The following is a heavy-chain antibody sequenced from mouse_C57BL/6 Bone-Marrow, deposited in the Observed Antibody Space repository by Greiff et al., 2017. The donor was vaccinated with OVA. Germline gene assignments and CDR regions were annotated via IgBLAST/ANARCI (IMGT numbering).Heavy chain of an antibody. V-gene: IGHV5-6*01. CDR3: ARKDYGSSWFAY. CDR1: GFTFSSYG. J-gene: IGHJ3*01. D-gene: IGHD1-1*01. CDR2: ISSGGSYT. Sequence: DVQLVESGGDLVKPGGSLKLSCAASGFTFSSYGMSWVRQTPDKRLEWVATISSGGSYTYYPDSVKGRFTISRDNAKNTLYLQMSSLKSEDTAMYYCARKDYGSSWFAYWGQGTLVTVSA.